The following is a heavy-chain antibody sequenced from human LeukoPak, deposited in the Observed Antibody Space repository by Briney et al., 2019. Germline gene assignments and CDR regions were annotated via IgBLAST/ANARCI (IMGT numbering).Heavy chain of an antibody. Sequence: ASVKVSCKASGYTFTGYYMHWVRQAPGQGLEWMGWINPNNGDTNYAQKFQGRVIMTRDTSISTAYMELSSLTSDDTAVYYCARDASGAYYYYMDVWGKGTTVTVSS. D-gene: IGHD3-10*01. CDR3: ARDASGAYYYYMDV. CDR1: GYTFTGYY. V-gene: IGHV1-2*02. CDR2: INPNNGDT. J-gene: IGHJ6*03.